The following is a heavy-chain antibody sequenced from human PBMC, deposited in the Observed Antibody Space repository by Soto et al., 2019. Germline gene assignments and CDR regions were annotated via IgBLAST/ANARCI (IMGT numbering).Heavy chain of an antibody. Sequence: GASVKVSCKASGYTFTSYYMHWVRQAPGQGLEWMGIINPSGGSTSYAQKFQGRVTMTRDTSTSTVYMELSSLRSEDTAVYYCARDYYDSSGWGLGYYGMDVWGQGTTVTVSS. D-gene: IGHD3-22*01. CDR3: ARDYYDSSGWGLGYYGMDV. CDR2: INPSGGST. V-gene: IGHV1-46*01. J-gene: IGHJ6*02. CDR1: GYTFTSYY.